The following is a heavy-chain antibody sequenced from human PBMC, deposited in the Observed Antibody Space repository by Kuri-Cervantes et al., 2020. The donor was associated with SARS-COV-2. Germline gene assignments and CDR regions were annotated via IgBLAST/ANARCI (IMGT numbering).Heavy chain of an antibody. CDR2: ISYDGSNK. CDR1: GFTFSNYD. J-gene: IGHJ4*02. V-gene: IGHV3-30*18. D-gene: IGHD4-23*01. Sequence: GESLKISCAASGFTFSNYDIHWVRQAPGKGLEWVAVISYDGSNKYYADSVKGRFTISRDNSKNTLYLQMNSLRADDTAVYYCAKNRRTVAAPFDYWGQGTLVTVSS. CDR3: AKNRRTVAAPFDY.